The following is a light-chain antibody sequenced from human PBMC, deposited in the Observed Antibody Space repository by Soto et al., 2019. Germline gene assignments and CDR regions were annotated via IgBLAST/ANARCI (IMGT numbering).Light chain of an antibody. V-gene: IGKV1-39*01. J-gene: IGKJ1*01. CDR2: AAS. Sequence: DIQITQSQSSLSASVGDRITIPSRASQSISRYVNWYQHKPGKAAKILINAASSLERGVPSRFSGGGSGTDFSLNISSLQHDDFATDYCQQNYRATPWTFGQGTKVDI. CDR1: QSISRY. CDR3: QQNYRATPWT.